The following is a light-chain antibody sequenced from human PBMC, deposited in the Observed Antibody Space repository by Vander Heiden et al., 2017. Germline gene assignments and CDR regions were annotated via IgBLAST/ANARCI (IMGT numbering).Light chain of an antibody. J-gene: IGKJ1*01. Sequence: DIAMTQSPLSLPVTLGEPASISCSSSQSLLHSNGYNYLDWYLQKPGQSPQLLIYLGSNRASGVPDRFSGSGSGTDFTLKISRVEAEDVGVYCCMQALQTPPWTFGQGTKVEIK. V-gene: IGKV2-28*01. CDR3: MQALQTPPWT. CDR1: QSLLHSNGYNY. CDR2: LGS.